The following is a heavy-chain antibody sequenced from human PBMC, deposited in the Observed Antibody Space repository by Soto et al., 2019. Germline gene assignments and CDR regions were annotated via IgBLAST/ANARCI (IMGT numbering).Heavy chain of an antibody. CDR3: ARRGERWLPEDY. CDR2: ISRGADDT. CDR1: GFTFHIYP. Sequence: EVQLLESGGGLVQPGGSLRLSCAASGFTFHIYPMTWVRQTPGKGLEWVSTISRGADDTPYADSVKGRFTLTRDDSKKTLYLQLNGLRAEDTAVYYCARRGERWLPEDYWGQGTLVTVSS. V-gene: IGHV3-23*01. J-gene: IGHJ4*02. D-gene: IGHD6-19*01.